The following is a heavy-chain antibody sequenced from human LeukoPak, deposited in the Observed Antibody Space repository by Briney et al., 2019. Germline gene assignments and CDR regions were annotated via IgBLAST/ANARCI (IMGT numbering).Heavy chain of an antibody. V-gene: IGHV3-74*01. CDR1: GFTYSSYW. D-gene: IGHD6-19*01. CDR3: ARWGYSSGS. J-gene: IGHJ5*02. Sequence: PGGSLRLSCAASGFTYSSYWMHWVRQAPGKGLVWVSRISTDGSSTTYADSVKGRFTVSRDNAKNTLYLQMNSLRAEDTAVYYCARWGYSSGSWGQGTLVTVSS. CDR2: ISTDGSST.